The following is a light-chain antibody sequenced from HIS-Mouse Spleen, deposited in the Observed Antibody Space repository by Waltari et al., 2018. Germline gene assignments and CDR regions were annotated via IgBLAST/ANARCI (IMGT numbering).Light chain of an antibody. CDR1: SRDAGSYNL. V-gene: IGLV2-23*01. J-gene: IGLJ2*01. CDR3: CSYAGSSTLVV. Sequence: QSALTQPASVSGSPGQSITISCPGTSRDAGSYNLFSWYQQHPGKAPKLMIYEGSKRPSGVSNRFSGSKSGNTASLTISGLQAEDEADYYCCSYAGSSTLVVFGGGTKLTVL. CDR2: EGS.